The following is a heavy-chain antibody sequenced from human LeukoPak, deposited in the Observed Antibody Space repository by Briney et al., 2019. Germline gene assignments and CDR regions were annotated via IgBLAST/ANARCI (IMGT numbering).Heavy chain of an antibody. V-gene: IGHV3-30*04. D-gene: IGHD4-11*01. CDR2: ISYDGSNK. CDR1: GFTFSSYA. Sequence: PGGSLRLSCAASGFTFSSYAMHWVRQAPGKGLEWVAVISYDGSNKYYVDSVKGRFTISRDNSKNTLYLQMNSLRAEDTAVYYCARVQGQPYYFDYWGQGTLVTVSS. J-gene: IGHJ4*02. CDR3: ARVQGQPYYFDY.